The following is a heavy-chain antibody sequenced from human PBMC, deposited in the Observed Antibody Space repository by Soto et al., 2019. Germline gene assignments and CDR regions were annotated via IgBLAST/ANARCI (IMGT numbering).Heavy chain of an antibody. CDR1: GFTFSSFW. V-gene: IGHV3-7*01. CDR3: AAGFPPDY. J-gene: IGHJ4*02. CDR2: IKGDGSEK. D-gene: IGHD3-10*01. Sequence: ELQLVESGGGLVQPGGPLKPSCVASGFTFSSFWMIWVRQAPGKGLEWVANIKGDGSEKYYVDSVKGRFTISRDNAKNSLYLEMNSLRAEDTAVYYCAAGFPPDYWGQGTLVTVSS.